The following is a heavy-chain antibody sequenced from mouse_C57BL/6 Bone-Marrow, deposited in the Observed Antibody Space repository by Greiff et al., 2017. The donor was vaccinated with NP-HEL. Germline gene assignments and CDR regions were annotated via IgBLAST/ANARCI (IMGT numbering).Heavy chain of an antibody. CDR1: GYTFTSYW. CDR3: ASQGGYYYGSSYDYAMDY. J-gene: IGHJ4*01. D-gene: IGHD1-1*01. V-gene: IGHV1-50*01. Sequence: QVQLQQSGAELVKPGASVKLSCKASGYTFTSYWMQWVKQRPGQGLEWIGEIDPSDSYTNYNQKFKGKATLTVDTSSSTAYMQLSSLTSEDSAVYYCASQGGYYYGSSYDYAMDYWGQGTSVTVSS. CDR2: IDPSDSYT.